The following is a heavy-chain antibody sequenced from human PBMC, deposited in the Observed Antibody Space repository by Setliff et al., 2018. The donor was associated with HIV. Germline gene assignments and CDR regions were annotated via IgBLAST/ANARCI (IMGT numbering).Heavy chain of an antibody. Sequence: QAGGSLRLSCVASGFSFSTYWMSWVRQAPGRGLEWVANIKQHGSEKYYVDSVKGRFTISRDDAKNSLYLQMNSLRAEETAVYYCGRDRVPLYWGQGMLVTVSS. CDR3: GRDRVPLY. D-gene: IGHD3-10*01. J-gene: IGHJ4*02. CDR1: GFSFSTYW. V-gene: IGHV3-7*01. CDR2: IKQHGSEK.